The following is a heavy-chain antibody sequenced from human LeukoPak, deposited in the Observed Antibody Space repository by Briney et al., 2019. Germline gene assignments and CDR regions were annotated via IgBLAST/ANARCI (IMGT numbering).Heavy chain of an antibody. V-gene: IGHV3-7*03. D-gene: IGHD7-27*01. CDR2: IKQDGSEK. CDR3: ARAPGNLGIYHYGVDV. CDR1: GFTFSSYW. Sequence: GGSLRLSCAASGFTFSSYWMSWVRQAPGKGLEWVANIKQDGSEKYYVDSVKGRFTISRDNAKNSLYLQMNSLRAEDTAVYYCARAPGNLGIYHYGVDVWGQGATVTVSS. J-gene: IGHJ6*02.